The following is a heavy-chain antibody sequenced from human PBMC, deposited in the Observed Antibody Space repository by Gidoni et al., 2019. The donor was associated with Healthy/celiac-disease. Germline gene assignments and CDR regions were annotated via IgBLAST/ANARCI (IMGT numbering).Heavy chain of an antibody. V-gene: IGHV3-21*01. CDR3: ARDPSYGSGYYCDY. J-gene: IGHJ4*02. D-gene: IGHD5-18*01. Sequence: EVQLVESGGGLVNPGGSLRLSCAASGFTFSSYSMNWVRQAPGKGLEWVSAMSSSSSYIDYAESVKGRVTISRDNAKNSLYMKMNSLRAEDTAVYYCARDPSYGSGYYCDYWGQGTLVTVSS. CDR1: GFTFSSYS. CDR2: MSSSSSYI.